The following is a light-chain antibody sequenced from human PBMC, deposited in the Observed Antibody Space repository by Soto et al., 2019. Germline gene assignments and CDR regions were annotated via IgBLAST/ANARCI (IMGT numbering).Light chain of an antibody. CDR3: QQYGSSLTWT. V-gene: IGKV3-20*01. J-gene: IGKJ1*01. CDR2: GAS. Sequence: EIVLTQSPGTLSLSPGERATLSCRASQSVSSSYLAWYQQKPGQAPRLLIYGASSRATGIPDRFSGSGSGTDFTLTISRLEPEDFAVYYCQQYGSSLTWTFGKGPRWTSN. CDR1: QSVSSSY.